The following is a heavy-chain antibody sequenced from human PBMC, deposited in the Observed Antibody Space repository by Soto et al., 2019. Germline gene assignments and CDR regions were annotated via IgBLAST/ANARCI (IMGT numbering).Heavy chain of an antibody. V-gene: IGHV1-3*04. CDR1: GYTFTSYS. D-gene: IGHD2-2*01. CDR2: INTGNGIT. CDR3: ARGYCTSAKCYAFDF. Sequence: GASMKVSCKTSGYTFTSYSIHWVRRAPGQRLEWMGWINTGNGITEYSQNFQGRVTITSDTSASTAYVDLSSLTSEDTAVYFCARGYCTSAKCYAFDFWGQGTPVTVSS. J-gene: IGHJ4*02.